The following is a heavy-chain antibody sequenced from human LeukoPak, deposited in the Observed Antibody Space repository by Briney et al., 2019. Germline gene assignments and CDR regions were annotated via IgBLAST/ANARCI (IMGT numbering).Heavy chain of an antibody. J-gene: IGHJ4*02. CDR3: ARGTDDFWSGYSIT. CDR2: ISSSSSCI. CDR1: GFTFSSYS. Sequence: GGSLRLSCAASGFTFSSYSMNWVRQAPGKGLEWVSSISSSSSCIYYADSVKGRFTISRDNAKNSLYLQMNSLRAEDTAVYYCARGTDDFWSGYSITWGQGTLVTVSS. D-gene: IGHD3-3*01. V-gene: IGHV3-21*01.